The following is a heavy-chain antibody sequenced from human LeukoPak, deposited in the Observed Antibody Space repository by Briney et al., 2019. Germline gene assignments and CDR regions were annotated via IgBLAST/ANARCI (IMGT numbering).Heavy chain of an antibody. CDR2: ISSSGSTI. Sequence: GGSLRLSCAASGFTFSSYEMNWVRQAPGKGLEWVSYISSSGSTIYYADSVKGRFTISRDNAKNSLYLQMNSLRAEDTAVYYCAELGITLIGGVWGKGTTVTNSS. V-gene: IGHV3-48*03. J-gene: IGHJ6*04. D-gene: IGHD3-10*02. CDR3: AELGITLIGGV. CDR1: GFTFSSYE.